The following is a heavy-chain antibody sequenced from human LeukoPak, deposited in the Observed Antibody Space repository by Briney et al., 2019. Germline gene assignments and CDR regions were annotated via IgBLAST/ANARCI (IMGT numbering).Heavy chain of an antibody. CDR3: TTDGYPPVVRNDYGDYDTGLNAFDI. J-gene: IGHJ3*02. CDR1: GFTFDDYG. Sequence: GGSLRLSCAASGFTFDDYGMSWVRQAPGKGLEWVSGINWNGGSTGYADSVKGRFTISRDNAKNSLYLQMNSLKTEDTAVYYCTTDGYPPVVRNDYGDYDTGLNAFDIWGQGTMVTVSS. V-gene: IGHV3-20*04. CDR2: INWNGGST. D-gene: IGHD4-17*01.